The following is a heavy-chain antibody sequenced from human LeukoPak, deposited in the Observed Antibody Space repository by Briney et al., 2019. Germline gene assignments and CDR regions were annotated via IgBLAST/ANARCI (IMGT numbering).Heavy chain of an antibody. D-gene: IGHD5-18*01. J-gene: IGHJ5*02. V-gene: IGHV4-61*01. CDR1: GYSISSGYY. CDR2: IYYSGST. Sequence: SETLSLTCTVSGYSISSGYYWGWIRQPPGKGLEWIGYIYYSGSTNYNPSLKSRVTISVDTSKNQFSLKLSSVTAADTAVYYCARGRRGYSYGYHPWGQGTLVTVSS. CDR3: ARGRRGYSYGYHP.